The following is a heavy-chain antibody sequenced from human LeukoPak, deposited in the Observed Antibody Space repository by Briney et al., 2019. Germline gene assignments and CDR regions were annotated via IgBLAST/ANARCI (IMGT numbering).Heavy chain of an antibody. D-gene: IGHD3-10*02. J-gene: IGHJ4*02. CDR3: ARGVRVTYFDY. V-gene: IGHV4-61*09. Sequence: SQTLSLTCTVSGGSISSGSYYWSWIRQPAGKGLEWIGHVYASGSTNYNPSLKSRVTISVDTSKNQFSLKLSSVTAADTAVCYCARGVRVTYFDYWGQGTLVTVSS. CDR1: GGSISSGSYY. CDR2: VYASGST.